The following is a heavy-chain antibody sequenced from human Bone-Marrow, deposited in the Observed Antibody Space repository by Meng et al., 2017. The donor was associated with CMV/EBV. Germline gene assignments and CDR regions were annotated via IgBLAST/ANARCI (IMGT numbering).Heavy chain of an antibody. CDR2: INHSGST. D-gene: IGHD2-2*01. J-gene: IGHJ4*02. V-gene: IGHV4-34*01. CDR3: ARGWQYQLPQYFDY. CDR1: GGSFSGYY. Sequence: SQTLSLTCAVYGGSFSGYYWSWIRQPPGKGLEWIGEINHSGSTNYNPSLKSRVTISVDTSKNQFSLKLSSVTAADTAVYYCARGWQYQLPQYFDYWGQGTLVTVSS.